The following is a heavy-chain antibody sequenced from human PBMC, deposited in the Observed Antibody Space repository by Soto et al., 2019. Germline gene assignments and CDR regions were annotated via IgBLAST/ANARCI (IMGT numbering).Heavy chain of an antibody. Sequence: QVQLPESVPGLVKSSETLSLTCTVSAGSVSSGNYYWSWIRQPPGKVLEWIGYSYYSGSTIYNPSLKSRVTFALDTSMSRFPLRMSSVTAADTTVYYCARDVKCGVLGRFAPSCQGTLVPVST. J-gene: IGHJ5*02. CDR3: ARDVKCGVLGRFAP. CDR1: AGSVSSGNYY. D-gene: IGHD3-3*01. V-gene: IGHV4-61*01. CDR2: SYYSGST.